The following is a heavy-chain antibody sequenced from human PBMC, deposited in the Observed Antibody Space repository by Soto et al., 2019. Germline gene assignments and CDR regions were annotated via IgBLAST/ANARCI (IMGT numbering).Heavy chain of an antibody. CDR3: AASDSSSWQHDY. J-gene: IGHJ4*02. CDR1: GDSFSSYA. V-gene: IGHV1-69*01. CDR2: IIPIFETA. D-gene: IGHD6-13*01. Sequence: QVQLVQPGAEMKKPGSSVKVSCKVSGDSFSSYAISWVRQAPGEGLEWVGGIIPIFETANYAQNFQGRVTITAVESTTTAYLEVTRLSPQDTAVFYCAASDSSSWQHDYWGQGTLITVSS.